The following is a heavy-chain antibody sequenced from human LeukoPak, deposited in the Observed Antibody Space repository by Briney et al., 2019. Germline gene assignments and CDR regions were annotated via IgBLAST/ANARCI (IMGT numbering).Heavy chain of an antibody. CDR1: GGSISSYY. Sequence: SETLSLTCTVSGGSISSYYWSWIRQPPGKGLEWVGYIYYSGSTNYNPALKSRVTISVDTSKNQFSLKLSSVTAADTAVYYCARELLEGYSSSSGGLDYWGQGTLVTVSS. CDR2: IYYSGST. V-gene: IGHV4-59*01. J-gene: IGHJ4*02. D-gene: IGHD6-6*01. CDR3: ARELLEGYSSSSGGLDY.